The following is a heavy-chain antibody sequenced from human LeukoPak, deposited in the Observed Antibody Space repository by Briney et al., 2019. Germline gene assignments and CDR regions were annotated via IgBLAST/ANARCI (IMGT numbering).Heavy chain of an antibody. CDR2: IYYSGST. CDR1: GDSISSRNW. J-gene: IGHJ5*02. CDR3: TGGYYYGSGSFDP. Sequence: PSETLSLTCAVSGDSISSRNWWSWVRPARGKGLEWIGEIYYSGSTKNNPSLQSRVTMSVDRSKNQFSLKLNSVTAADTAIYYCTGGYYYGSGSFDPWGQGLLVTVSS. D-gene: IGHD3-10*01. V-gene: IGHV4-4*02.